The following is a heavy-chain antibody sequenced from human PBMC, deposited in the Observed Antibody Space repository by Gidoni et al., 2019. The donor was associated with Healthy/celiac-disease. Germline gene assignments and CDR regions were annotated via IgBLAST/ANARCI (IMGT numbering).Heavy chain of an antibody. CDR3: ARDDGSNSPDALDI. Sequence: EVQLVQSGAGVKNPGGPLQIPVRGFEYSFPTYGIGWVRQLPGKGLEWMGIIYPGDSDTRYSPSFQGQVTISADKSISTAYLQWSSLKASDTAMYYCARDDGSNSPDALDIWGQGTMVTVSS. CDR2: IYPGDSDT. D-gene: IGHD4-4*01. CDR1: EYSFPTYG. V-gene: IGHV5-51*01. J-gene: IGHJ3*02.